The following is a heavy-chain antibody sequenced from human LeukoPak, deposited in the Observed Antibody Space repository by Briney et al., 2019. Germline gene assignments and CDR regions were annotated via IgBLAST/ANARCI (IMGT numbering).Heavy chain of an antibody. CDR2: FYYSGST. V-gene: IGHV4-39*07. J-gene: IGHJ6*03. Sequence: PSETLSLTCTVSGGSISTNSYSWGWIRQPPGKGLEWIGTFYYSGSTYYSPSLNSRFAISADTSKNQFSLKVSSVTAADTAMYYCARVKDPGGYYYYYYMDVWGKGTTVTVSS. D-gene: IGHD3-16*01. CDR3: ARVKDPGGYYYYYYMDV. CDR1: GGSISTNSYS.